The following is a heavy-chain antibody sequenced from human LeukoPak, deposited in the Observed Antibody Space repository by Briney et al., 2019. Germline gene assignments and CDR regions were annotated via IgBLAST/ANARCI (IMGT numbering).Heavy chain of an antibody. CDR1: GGTFSSYA. J-gene: IGHJ5*02. D-gene: IGHD6-13*01. V-gene: IGHV1-69*13. Sequence: SVKVSCKASGGTFSSYAISWVRQAPGQGLEWMGGIIPIFGTANYAQKFQGRVTITADESTSTAYMELSSLRSEDTAVYYCARDPERYSSSPNWFDPWGQGTLVTVSS. CDR2: IIPIFGTA. CDR3: ARDPERYSSSPNWFDP.